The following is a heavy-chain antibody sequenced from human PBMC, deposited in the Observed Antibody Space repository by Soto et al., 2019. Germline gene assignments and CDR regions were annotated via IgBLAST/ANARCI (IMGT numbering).Heavy chain of an antibody. CDR3: ARDGAVAGTNAEYFQH. CDR2: ISSSSSTI. J-gene: IGHJ1*01. D-gene: IGHD6-19*01. V-gene: IGHV3-48*01. CDR1: GFTFSSYS. Sequence: GGSLRLSCAASGFTFSSYSMNWVRQAPGKGLEWVSYISSSSSTIYYADSVKGRFTISRDNAKNSLYLQMNSLRAEDTAVYYCARDGAVAGTNAEYFQHWGQGTLVTVSS.